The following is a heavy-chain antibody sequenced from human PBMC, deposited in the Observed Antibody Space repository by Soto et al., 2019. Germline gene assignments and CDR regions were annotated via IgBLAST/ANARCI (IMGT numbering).Heavy chain of an antibody. J-gene: IGHJ1*01. Sequence: QVQLVESGGGVVQPGRSLRLSCAASGFTFSSYAMHWVRQAPGKGLEWVAVISYDGSNKYYADSVKGRFTISRDNSKNTLYLQMNSLRAEDTAVYYCARDRGSSGWYGYFQHWGQGTLVTVSS. CDR1: GFTFSSYA. CDR2: ISYDGSNK. CDR3: ARDRGSSGWYGYFQH. V-gene: IGHV3-30-3*01. D-gene: IGHD6-19*01.